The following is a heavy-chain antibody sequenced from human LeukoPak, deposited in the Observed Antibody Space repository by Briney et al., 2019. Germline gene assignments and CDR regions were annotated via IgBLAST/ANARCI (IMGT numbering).Heavy chain of an antibody. CDR2: IKEDGSLE. J-gene: IGHJ6*03. V-gene: IGHV3-7*01. CDR3: ARRALPYLDV. Sequence: PVGSLRLSCAVSGFTFSSSWMTSVREAPGTGLEWVANIKEDGSLESYLDSVRGRFTISRDNAENSLYLQMNSLRAEDSAVYFCARRALPYLDVWGKGTTVTVSS. CDR1: GFTFSSSW.